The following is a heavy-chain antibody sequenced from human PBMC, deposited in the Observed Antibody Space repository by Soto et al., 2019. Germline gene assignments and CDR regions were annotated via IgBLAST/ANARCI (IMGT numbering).Heavy chain of an antibody. J-gene: IGHJ4*02. V-gene: IGHV3-30-3*01. D-gene: IGHD5-12*01. CDR1: GFPFRSFA. CDR2: ISNDGNNK. Sequence: GGSVRISCAASGFPFRSFAMHCVRQAPCKGLEWVAVISNDGNNKNYADSVKGRLTISRDNSMNTLYLQMSSLRPDDTAVYYCAIGRDPYNYNYWGRGTLVTVSS. CDR3: AIGRDPYNYNY.